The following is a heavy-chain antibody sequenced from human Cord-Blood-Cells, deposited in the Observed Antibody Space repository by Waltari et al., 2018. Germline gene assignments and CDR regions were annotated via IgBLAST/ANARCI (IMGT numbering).Heavy chain of an antibody. CDR3: ARDINSGYYDSSGYYYGNACDI. D-gene: IGHD3-22*01. V-gene: IGHV1-46*03. Sequence: QVQLVQSGAEVKKPGASVKVSCKASGYTFTSYYMHWVRQAPGQGLEWMGIINPSGGSTSYSQKFQGRGTMTRDTSTSTVYMELSSLRSEDTAVYYCARDINSGYYDSSGYYYGNACDIWGQGTMVTVSS. CDR1: GYTFTSYY. J-gene: IGHJ3*02. CDR2: INPSGGST.